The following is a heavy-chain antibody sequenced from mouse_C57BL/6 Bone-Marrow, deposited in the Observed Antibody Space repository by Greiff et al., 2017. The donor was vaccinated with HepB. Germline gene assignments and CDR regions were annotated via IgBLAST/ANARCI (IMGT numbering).Heavy chain of an antibody. D-gene: IGHD1-1*01. CDR2: ISDGGSYT. V-gene: IGHV5-4*01. CDR1: GFTFSSYA. J-gene: IGHJ4*01. Sequence: EVKVVESGGGLVKPGGSLKLSCAASGFTFSSYAMSWVRQTPEKRLEWVATISDGGSYTYYPDNVKGRFTISRDNAKNNLYLQMSHLKSEDTAMYYCARDGRGVYYYAMDYWGQGTSVTVSS. CDR3: ARDGRGVYYYAMDY.